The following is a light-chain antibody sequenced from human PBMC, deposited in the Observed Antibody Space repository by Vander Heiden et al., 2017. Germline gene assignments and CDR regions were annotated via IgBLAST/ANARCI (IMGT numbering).Light chain of an antibody. CDR2: GAS. J-gene: IGKJ2*01. V-gene: IGKV1-33*01. CDR3: QQDDKLLYI. Sequence: ILLTTSPSTLSASVGDRVTITCRASEDIKTQLDWYQQKPGKAPKVLIYGASNLETGVPSRFSGGGSGKEFTLNISGLQPEDIATYYCQQDDKLLYIFGQGTKVEI. CDR1: EDIKTQ.